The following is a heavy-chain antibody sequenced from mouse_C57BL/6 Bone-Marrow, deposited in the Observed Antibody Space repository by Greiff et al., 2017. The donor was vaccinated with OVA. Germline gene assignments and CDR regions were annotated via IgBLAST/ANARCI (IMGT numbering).Heavy chain of an antibody. CDR1: GYNFTSYW. CDR2: IHPSDSDT. D-gene: IGHD2-4*01. J-gene: IGHJ3*01. Sequence: VQLQQPGAELVKPGASVKVSCKASGYNFTSYWMHWVKQRPGKGLEWIGRIHPSDSDTNYNQKFKGKATLTVDKSSSTAYMHLSSLTSDDSAVYYCAIYYYDYDSWFAYWGQGTLVTVSA. V-gene: IGHV1-74*01. CDR3: AIYYYDYDSWFAY.